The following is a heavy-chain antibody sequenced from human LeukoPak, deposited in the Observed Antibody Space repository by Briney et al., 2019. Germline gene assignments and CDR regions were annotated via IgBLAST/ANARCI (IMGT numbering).Heavy chain of an antibody. D-gene: IGHD1-26*01. Sequence: PGGSLRLSCEASGFGFSSYWMSWVRQAPGRGLEWVANIKQDGSEKNYVDSVKGRFTISRDNGNNLLYLQMNGLRDEDTAVYYCARVVWDTYRGSFDSWGQGTLVTVSS. CDR3: ARVVWDTYRGSFDS. V-gene: IGHV3-7*01. CDR1: GFGFSSYW. J-gene: IGHJ4*02. CDR2: IKQDGSEK.